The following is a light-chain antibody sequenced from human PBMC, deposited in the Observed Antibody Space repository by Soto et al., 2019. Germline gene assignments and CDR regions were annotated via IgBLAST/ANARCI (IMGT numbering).Light chain of an antibody. V-gene: IGKV3-15*01. CDR1: QSISSN. J-gene: IGKJ4*01. CDR3: QQYHDWPPLT. CDR2: SAS. Sequence: EIVMTQSPATLSVSPGERVTLSCRASQSISSNLAWYQQKPGQPPRLLFYSASARATGTPARFSGSGSRTEFTLTISSLQSEDVAVYYCQQYHDWPPLTFGGGTNVQIK.